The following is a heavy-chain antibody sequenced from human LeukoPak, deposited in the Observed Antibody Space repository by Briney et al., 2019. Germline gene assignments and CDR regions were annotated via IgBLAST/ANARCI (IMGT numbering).Heavy chain of an antibody. CDR3: PTTLPGYPDDYLDN. D-gene: IGHD3-9*01. V-gene: IGHV3-7*01. Sequence: GGSLRLSCAASQFTFSNYWMSWVRQAPGKGLERVAHTSHGGTCNYYAESVKGRVTISRDNAKNSLYLHMNSLRIEDTAVYYCPTTLPGYPDDYLDNWRQGPLVTVSS. J-gene: IGHJ4*02. CDR1: QFTFSNYW. CDR2: TSHGGTCN.